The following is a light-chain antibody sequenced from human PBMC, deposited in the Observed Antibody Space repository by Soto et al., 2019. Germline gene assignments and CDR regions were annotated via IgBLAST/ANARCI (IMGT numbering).Light chain of an antibody. Sequence: DIVMTQSPESLTVSLGERATINCKSSQSVLFSANNKDYLTWYQQKPGQPPKLLIYWASTRESGVPDRFSGSGSGTDFTLTISSLQAGDVAVYYCQQYYTTPPTFGGGTKVDIK. CDR2: WAS. CDR3: QQYYTTPPT. V-gene: IGKV4-1*01. CDR1: QSVLFSANNKDY. J-gene: IGKJ4*01.